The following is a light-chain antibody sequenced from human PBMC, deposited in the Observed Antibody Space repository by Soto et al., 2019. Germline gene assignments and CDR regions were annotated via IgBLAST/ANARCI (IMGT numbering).Light chain of an antibody. CDR3: RSYTGTSTLV. V-gene: IGLV2-14*01. CDR1: VSDVGGYDY. CDR2: EVS. J-gene: IGLJ1*01. Sequence: QCSLTQPASVAGSPGQSITISCIGTVSDVGGYDYVSWYQQHPGKAPKLLIYEVSNRPSGISNRFSASKSGITASLTISGLQSEDEADYFCRSYTGTSTLVFGTGTKVTVL.